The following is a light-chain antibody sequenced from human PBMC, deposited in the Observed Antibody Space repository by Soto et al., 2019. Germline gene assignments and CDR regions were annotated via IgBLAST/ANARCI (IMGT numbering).Light chain of an antibody. CDR2: GAS. CDR1: QSVSSN. Sequence: EMVMTQSPATLSVSPGERATLSCRTSQSVSSNLAWYQQKPGQAPRLLIYGASTRDTGIPARFSGSGSGTEFTLTISSLQSEDFAVYYCQQYNNWPPGFGPGTKVDIK. J-gene: IGKJ3*01. V-gene: IGKV3-15*01. CDR3: QQYNNWPPG.